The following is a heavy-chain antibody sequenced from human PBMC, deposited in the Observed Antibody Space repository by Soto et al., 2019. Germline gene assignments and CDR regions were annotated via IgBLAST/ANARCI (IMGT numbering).Heavy chain of an antibody. Sequence: DGSLDLTCASAGIRILGHNMVWVLLVERKGPEWVSSIISSSSYIYYADAVKGRFTISRDNAKNSLYLQMNSLRADDSSVYYCARDFGNLAREYSITYYFDFRGQVT. CDR1: GIRILGHN. J-gene: IGHJ4*02. CDR2: IISSSSYI. D-gene: IGHD6-6*01. CDR3: ARDFGNLAREYSITYYFDF. V-gene: IGHV3-21*01.